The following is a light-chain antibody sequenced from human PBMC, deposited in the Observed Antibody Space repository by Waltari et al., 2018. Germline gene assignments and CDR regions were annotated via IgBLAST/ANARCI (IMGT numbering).Light chain of an antibody. J-gene: IGKJ4*01. CDR2: VAT. CDR3: QQAKNFPAVS. CDR1: QDIGSW. Sequence: DIQMTQSPSSVSASVGDRVTINCRASQDIGSWLARYQHKPGKAPKLLIYVATNLQSGVPSRFSGSGSGTDFTLTISGLQADDSAIYYCQQAKNFPAVSFGGGTKVEIK. V-gene: IGKV1-12*01.